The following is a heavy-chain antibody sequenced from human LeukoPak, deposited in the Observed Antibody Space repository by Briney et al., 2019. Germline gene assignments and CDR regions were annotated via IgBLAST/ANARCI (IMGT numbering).Heavy chain of an antibody. V-gene: IGHV3-23*01. CDR3: AWLLNPTG. J-gene: IGHJ4*02. CDR1: GFIFSSYA. CDR2: VSGGGGST. D-gene: IGHD3-22*01. Sequence: GGSLRLSCAASGFIFSSYAMSWVRQAPGKGLEWVSSVSGGGGSTYYADSVKGRFTISRDNSKSTLFLQMNSLRAEDTAVYYCAWLLNPTGWGRGTLVTVSS.